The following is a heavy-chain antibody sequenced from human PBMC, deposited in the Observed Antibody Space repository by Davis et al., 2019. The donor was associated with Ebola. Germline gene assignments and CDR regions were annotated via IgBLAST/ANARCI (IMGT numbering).Heavy chain of an antibody. D-gene: IGHD3-22*01. J-gene: IGHJ4*02. CDR2: INSDGSST. V-gene: IGHV3-74*01. CDR3: ARAYYDSSGYLGY. CDR1: GFTFSSYW. Sequence: PGGSLRLSCAASGFTFSSYWMHWVRQAPGKGLVWVSRINSDGSSTRYADSVKGRFTISRDNAKNTLYLQMNSLGAEDTAVYYCARAYYDSSGYLGYWGQGTLVTVSS.